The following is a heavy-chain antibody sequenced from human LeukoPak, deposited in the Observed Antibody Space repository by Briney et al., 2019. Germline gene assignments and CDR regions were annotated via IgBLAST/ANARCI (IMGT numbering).Heavy chain of an antibody. CDR3: AKDLGRYRNNFFDY. V-gene: IGHV3-23*01. J-gene: IGHJ4*02. CDR1: GFTFSNSA. CDR2: ISGSGRTT. Sequence: GGSLRLSCAGSGFTFSNSAMSWVRQAPGKGLEWASVISGSGRTTFYADSVKGRFTISRDNSKNTLYLQMNGLRPEDTAVYYCAKDLGRYRNNFFDYWGQGNLVTVSS. D-gene: IGHD1-26*01.